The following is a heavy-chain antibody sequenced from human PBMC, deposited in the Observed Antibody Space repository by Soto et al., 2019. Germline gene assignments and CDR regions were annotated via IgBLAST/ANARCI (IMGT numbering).Heavy chain of an antibody. D-gene: IGHD3-10*01. CDR3: ARTFRFGEGGWFDP. Sequence: PSETLSLTCTVYGGSISSGGYYWSWIRQHPGKGLEWIGYIYYSGSTYYNPSLKSRVTISVDTSKNQFSLKLSSVTAADTAVYYCARTFRFGEGGWFDPWGQGTLVTVSS. J-gene: IGHJ5*02. V-gene: IGHV4-31*03. CDR1: GGSISSGGYY. CDR2: IYYSGST.